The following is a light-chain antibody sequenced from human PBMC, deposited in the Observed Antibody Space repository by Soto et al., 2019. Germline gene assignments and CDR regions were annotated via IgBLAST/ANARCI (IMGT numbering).Light chain of an antibody. J-gene: IGLJ2*01. CDR1: SSDIGRYDY. Sequence: QSALTQPASVSGSPGQSITISCTGTSSDIGRYDYVSWYQQHPGRAPKLMIYEVSHRPSGVSERFFGFKSGNTASLTISGLRTEDEADYYCSSYSSSTVIFGGGTQLTVL. V-gene: IGLV2-14*01. CDR3: SSYSSSTVI. CDR2: EVS.